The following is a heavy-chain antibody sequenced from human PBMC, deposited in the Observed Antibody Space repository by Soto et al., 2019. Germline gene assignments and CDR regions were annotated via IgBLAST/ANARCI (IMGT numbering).Heavy chain of an antibody. CDR3: ARDYSLDY. Sequence: QVPLVQSGAEVREPGASVKVSCKASGYSFTGLDINWVRQTTGQGLEWMGWMQPSSGRTGYAQKFQGRVTMTRDTSINTAYMELSSLTSDDTAVYYCARDYSLDYWGQGTLVTVSS. D-gene: IGHD4-4*01. CDR1: GYSFTGLD. V-gene: IGHV1-8*01. J-gene: IGHJ4*02. CDR2: MQPSSGRT.